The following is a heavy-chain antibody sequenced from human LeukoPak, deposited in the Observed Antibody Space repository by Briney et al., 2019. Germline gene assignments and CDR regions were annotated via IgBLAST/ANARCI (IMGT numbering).Heavy chain of an antibody. D-gene: IGHD6-13*01. Sequence: GGSLRLSCAASGFTFSSYWMHWVRQAPGKGLVWVSRINSDGRSTNYADSVKGRFTISRDNAKNTLYLQMNSLRAEDTAVYYYARASAAGIMLDSWGQGTLVTVSS. CDR2: INSDGRST. CDR3: ARASAAGIMLDS. V-gene: IGHV3-74*01. CDR1: GFTFSSYW. J-gene: IGHJ4*02.